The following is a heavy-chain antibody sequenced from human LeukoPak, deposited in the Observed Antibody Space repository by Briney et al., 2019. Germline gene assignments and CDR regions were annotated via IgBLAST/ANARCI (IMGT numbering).Heavy chain of an antibody. CDR1: GYTFTSYD. Sequence: ASVKVSCKASGYTFTSYDINWVRQAPGQGLEWMGRIIPILGIANYAQKFQGRVTITADKSTSTAYMELSSLRSEDTAVYYCARDQPQKVDIYQIAAQGFNAFDIWGQGTMVTVSS. J-gene: IGHJ3*02. D-gene: IGHD6-13*01. V-gene: IGHV1-69*04. CDR2: IIPILGIA. CDR3: ARDQPQKVDIYQIAAQGFNAFDI.